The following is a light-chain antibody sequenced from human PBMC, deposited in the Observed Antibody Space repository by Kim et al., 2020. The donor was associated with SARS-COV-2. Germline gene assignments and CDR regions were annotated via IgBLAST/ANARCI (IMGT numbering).Light chain of an antibody. J-gene: IGKJ2*01. CDR3: QHYSRFPYT. Sequence: ASVGDRVTITCRASENIDTYLAWYQQKPGRPPRLLIYLASNLENGVPSRFSGTGSGTDFSLSVTSLQPDDFATYYCQHYSRFPYTFGQGTKLEI. V-gene: IGKV1-5*03. CDR1: ENIDTY. CDR2: LAS.